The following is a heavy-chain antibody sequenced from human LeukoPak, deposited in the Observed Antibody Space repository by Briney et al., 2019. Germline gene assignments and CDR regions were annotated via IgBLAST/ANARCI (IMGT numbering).Heavy chain of an antibody. V-gene: IGHV3-48*03. Sequence: GGSLRLSCAASGFTFSSYEMNWVRQAPGKGLEWVSYISSSGSTIYYADSVKGRFTISRDNAKNSLYLQMNSLRAEDTAVYYCAGEKQWLVGRASPAGMDVWGQGTRSPSP. J-gene: IGHJ6*02. CDR3: AGEKQWLVGRASPAGMDV. CDR1: GFTFSSYE. D-gene: IGHD6-19*01. CDR2: ISSSGSTI.